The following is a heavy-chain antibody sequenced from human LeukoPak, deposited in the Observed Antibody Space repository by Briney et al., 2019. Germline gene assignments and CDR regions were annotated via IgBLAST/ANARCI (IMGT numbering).Heavy chain of an antibody. CDR3: ARSSSRNPEDY. CDR1: GYTFTSYY. J-gene: IGHJ4*02. V-gene: IGHV1-46*03. Sequence: ASVKVSCKASGYTFTSYYMHLVRQAPGQGLEWMGIINPSGGSTSYAQKFQGRVTMTRDTSTSTVYMELSSLRSEDTAVYYCARSSSRNPEDYWGQGTLVTVSS. D-gene: IGHD6-13*01. CDR2: INPSGGST.